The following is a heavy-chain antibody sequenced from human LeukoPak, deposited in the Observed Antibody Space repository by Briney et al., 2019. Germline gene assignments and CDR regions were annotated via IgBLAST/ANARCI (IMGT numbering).Heavy chain of an antibody. Sequence: GESLKISCKGSGYGFSSYWIGWVRQMPGKGLEYMGIICPGDSDTRYSQSFQGQVTISADKSITTAYLQWSSLKASDTAMYFCARHTTVGGSLRFDYWGQGTLVSVSS. D-gene: IGHD4-23*01. CDR3: ARHTTVGGSLRFDY. CDR2: ICPGDSDT. J-gene: IGHJ4*02. V-gene: IGHV5-51*01. CDR1: GYGFSSYW.